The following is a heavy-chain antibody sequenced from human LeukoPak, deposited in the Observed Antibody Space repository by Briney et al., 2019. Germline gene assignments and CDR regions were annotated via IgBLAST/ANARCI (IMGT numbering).Heavy chain of an antibody. Sequence: GGSLRLSCAASGFIVSSSFTGWVRQDPGKGLEWVSVIYGPGSIYYADSVKGRFTISRDNSKSALFLQVNYLRAEDSAVYYCARGRGDSNGYVHYWGQGALVTVSS. V-gene: IGHV3-66*01. CDR3: ARGRGDSNGYVHY. CDR2: IYGPGSI. CDR1: GFIVSSSF. J-gene: IGHJ4*02. D-gene: IGHD5-18*01.